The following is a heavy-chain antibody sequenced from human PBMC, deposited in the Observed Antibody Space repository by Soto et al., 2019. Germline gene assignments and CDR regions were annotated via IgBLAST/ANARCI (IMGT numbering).Heavy chain of an antibody. V-gene: IGHV3-15*07. CDR3: TTRGPIFGVVIGYYYYYGMDV. Sequence: GSLRLSCAASGFTFSNAWMNWVRQAPGKGLEWVGRIKSKTDGGATDYAAPVKGRFTISRDDSKNTLYLQMNSLKTEDTAVYYCTTRGPIFGVVIGYYYYYGMDVWGQGTTVTVSS. J-gene: IGHJ6*02. D-gene: IGHD3-3*01. CDR2: IKSKTDGGAT. CDR1: GFTFSNAW.